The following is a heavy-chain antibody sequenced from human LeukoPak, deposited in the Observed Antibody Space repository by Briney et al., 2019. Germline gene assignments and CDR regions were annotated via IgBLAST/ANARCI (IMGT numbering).Heavy chain of an antibody. D-gene: IGHD6-19*01. CDR1: GYSFTSYW. V-gene: IGHV5-51*01. J-gene: IGHJ4*02. Sequence: GESLNISCKGSGYSFTSYWIGWVRQMPGKGLEWMGIIYPGDSDTRYSPSFQGQVTISADNSISTAYLQWSSLKASDTAMYYCARQSEDSSGWSYYFDYWGQGTLVTVSS. CDR3: ARQSEDSSGWSYYFDY. CDR2: IYPGDSDT.